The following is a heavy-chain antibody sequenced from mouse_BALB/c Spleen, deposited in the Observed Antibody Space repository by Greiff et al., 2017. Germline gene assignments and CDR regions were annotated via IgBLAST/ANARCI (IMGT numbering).Heavy chain of an antibody. CDR1: GFTFSSYG. J-gene: IGHJ1*01. V-gene: IGHV5-6*01. CDR2: ISSGGSYT. CDR3: ARRGGPNWYFDV. Sequence: EVQRVESGGDLVKPGGSLKLSCAASGFTFSSYGMSWVRQTPDKRLEWVATISSGGSYTYYPDSVKGRFTISRDNAKNTLYLQMSSLKSEDTAMYYCARRGGPNWYFDVWGAGTTVTVSS.